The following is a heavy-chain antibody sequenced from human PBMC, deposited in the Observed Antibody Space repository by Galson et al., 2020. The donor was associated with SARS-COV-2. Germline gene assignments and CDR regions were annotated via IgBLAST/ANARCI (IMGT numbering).Heavy chain of an antibody. D-gene: IGHD3-10*01. J-gene: IGHJ3*01. CDR3: ARLFYYGSGSFLGGFDV. Sequence: SETLSLTCTVSGGSFTSYFWTWIRQPPGKGQEYMGYISPSGTTYYNPSLKSRLTILEDTSKRQFSLRLSSMTAADTAVYYCARLFYYGSGSFLGGFDVWGQGTTVSVSS. CDR2: ISPSGTT. V-gene: IGHV4-59*01. CDR1: GGSFTSYF.